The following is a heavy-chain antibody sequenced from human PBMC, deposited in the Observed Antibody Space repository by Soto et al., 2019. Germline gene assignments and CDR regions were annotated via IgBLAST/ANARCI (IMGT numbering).Heavy chain of an antibody. CDR1: GFTFSDHY. J-gene: IGHJ4*02. V-gene: IGHV3-72*01. CDR2: IRNRPNSYTT. D-gene: IGHD3-10*01. CDR3: VRDSGRGFYFDY. Sequence: EVQLVESGGGLVQPGGSLRLSCAASGFTFSDHYMDWVRQAPGKGLEWVGRIRNRPNSYTTQYVASVKGRFAVLRDDSEILVYLQMSDLKTADKAVYYCVRDSGRGFYFDYWGQGAQVTVSS.